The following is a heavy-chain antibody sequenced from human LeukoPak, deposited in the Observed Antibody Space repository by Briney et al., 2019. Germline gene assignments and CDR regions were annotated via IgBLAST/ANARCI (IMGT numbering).Heavy chain of an antibody. CDR3: ARGSPRVRGVKGLLNHNWFDP. Sequence: PGGSLRLSCAASGFTFSSYWMHWVRQAPGKGLVWVSRINSDGSSTSYADSVKGRFTISRDNAKNTLYLQMNSLRAEDTAVYYCARGSPRVRGVKGLLNHNWFDPWGQGTLVTVSS. J-gene: IGHJ5*02. V-gene: IGHV3-74*01. CDR1: GFTFSSYW. D-gene: IGHD3-10*01. CDR2: INSDGSST.